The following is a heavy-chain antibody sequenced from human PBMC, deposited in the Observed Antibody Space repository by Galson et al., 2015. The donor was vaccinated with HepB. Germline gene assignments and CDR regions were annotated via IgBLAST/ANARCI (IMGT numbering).Heavy chain of an antibody. D-gene: IGHD6-13*01. CDR1: GGSFSGYY. CDR3: ARSPGEQQLVRNWFDP. CDR2: INHSGST. V-gene: IGHV4-34*01. Sequence: ETLSLTCAVYGGSFSGYYWSWIRQPPGKGLEWIGEINHSGSTNYNPSLKSRVTISVDTSKNQFSLKLSSVTAADTAVYYCARSPGEQQLVRNWFDPWGQGTLVTVSS. J-gene: IGHJ5*02.